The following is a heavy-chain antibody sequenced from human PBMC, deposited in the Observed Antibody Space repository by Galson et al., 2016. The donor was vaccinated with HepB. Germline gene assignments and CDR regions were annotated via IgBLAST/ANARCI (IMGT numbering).Heavy chain of an antibody. J-gene: IGHJ5*01. D-gene: IGHD5-24*01. CDR2: ITGSANRI. CDR1: GINFKLYA. V-gene: IGHV3-23*01. Sequence: SLRLSCAVSGINFKLYAVAWVRQAPGKGLEWVSGITGSANRIDYADSVKGRFTISRDNSKNTVYLQMHSLRVDDTALYFCAKDKIAGDGRWAFDCWGQGTQVTVSS. CDR3: AKDKIAGDGRWAFDC.